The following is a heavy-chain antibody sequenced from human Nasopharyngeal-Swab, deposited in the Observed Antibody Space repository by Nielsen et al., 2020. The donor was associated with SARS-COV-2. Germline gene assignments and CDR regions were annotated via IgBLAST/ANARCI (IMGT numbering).Heavy chain of an antibody. Sequence: RQCPGQGLEWVAVIWHDGSNKYYADSVKGRFTISRDNSKNTLYLQMNSLRAEDTAVYYCARDLTPMVIIYAFDMWGQGTMVTVSS. D-gene: IGHD5-18*01. J-gene: IGHJ3*02. CDR2: IWHDGSNK. CDR3: ARDLTPMVIIYAFDM. V-gene: IGHV3-33*01.